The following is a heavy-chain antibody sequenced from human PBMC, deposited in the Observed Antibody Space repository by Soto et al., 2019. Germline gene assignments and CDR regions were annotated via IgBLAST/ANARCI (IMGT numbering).Heavy chain of an antibody. CDR1: GGSISSGGYS. Sequence: QLQLQESGSGLVKPSQTLSLTCAVSGGSISSGGYSWSWIRQPPGKGREWIGYLYHSGSTYYNPSLKSRVTISVDRSKNQFSRKLSSVTAADTAVYYCARDCGGDCYPSYYGMDVWGQGTTVTVSS. J-gene: IGHJ6*02. V-gene: IGHV4-30-2*01. D-gene: IGHD2-21*02. CDR2: LYHSGST. CDR3: ARDCGGDCYPSYYGMDV.